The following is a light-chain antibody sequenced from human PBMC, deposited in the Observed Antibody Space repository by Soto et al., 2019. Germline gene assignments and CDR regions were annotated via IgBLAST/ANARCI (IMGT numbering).Light chain of an antibody. J-gene: IGKJ1*01. V-gene: IGKV3-15*01. Sequence: EIVLTQSPATLSLSPGERATLSCRASQSVSSSLAWYQQKPGQAPRLLISGASTRAAGISDRFRGSGSGTEFTLTISSLRSEDSAIYYCQQYFEWPPMTFGQGTKVDIK. CDR3: QQYFEWPPMT. CDR2: GAS. CDR1: QSVSSS.